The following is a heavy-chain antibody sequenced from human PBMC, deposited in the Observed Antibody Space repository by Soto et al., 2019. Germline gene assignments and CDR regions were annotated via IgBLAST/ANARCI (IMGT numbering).Heavy chain of an antibody. D-gene: IGHD1-26*01. CDR2: IYTSGST. V-gene: IGHV4-4*07. CDR3: ARGPNSGSYYWFDP. Sequence: SETLSLTCTVSGGSIRSYYWSWIRQPAGKGLEWLGRIYTSGSTNYNPPPKRRGTMSVDTSKNQFSLKLRSGTAADTAVYVGARGPNSGSYYWFDPWGQGTPVTVSS. J-gene: IGHJ5*02. CDR1: GGSIRSYY.